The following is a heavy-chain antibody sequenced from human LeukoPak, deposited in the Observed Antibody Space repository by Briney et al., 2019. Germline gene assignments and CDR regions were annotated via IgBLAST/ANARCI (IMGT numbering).Heavy chain of an antibody. Sequence: GESLKISCKGSGYTFTSYWIAWLRQMPGKGLEWMGIIYPGNSDTRYSPSFRGQVTMSVDKSISTAYVRWSGLRASDTAMYYCAKVSGYSIDYWGLGTLVTVSS. CDR2: IYPGNSDT. CDR1: GYTFTSYW. J-gene: IGHJ4*02. D-gene: IGHD6-13*01. V-gene: IGHV5-51*01. CDR3: AKVSGYSIDY.